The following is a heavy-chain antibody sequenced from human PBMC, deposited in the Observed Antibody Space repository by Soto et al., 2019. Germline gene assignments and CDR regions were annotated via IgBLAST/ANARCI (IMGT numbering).Heavy chain of an antibody. CDR1: GYTFTSYA. D-gene: IGHD3-10*01. J-gene: IGHJ5*02. CDR2: INAGNGNT. Sequence: GASVKVSCKASGYTFTSYAMHWVRKAPGQRLEWMGWINAGNGNTKYSQKFQGRVTITRDTSASTAYMELSSLRSEDTAVYYCARGPLGVTMVRGVKNWFDPWGQGTLVTVSS. V-gene: IGHV1-3*01. CDR3: ARGPLGVTMVRGVKNWFDP.